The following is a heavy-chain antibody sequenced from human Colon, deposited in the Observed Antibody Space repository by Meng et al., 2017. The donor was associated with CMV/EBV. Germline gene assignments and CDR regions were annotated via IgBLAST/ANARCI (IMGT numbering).Heavy chain of an antibody. CDR2: IGGAGINA. J-gene: IGHJ4*02. D-gene: IGHD3-10*01. V-gene: IGHV3-23*01. CDR3: AKDQRIWGV. Sequence: RYCSASGFTFRGKAMSWVRQAPGKGLEWVASIGGAGINACYADFVKGRFTISRDNSQDTLYLQLNSLGADDTALYYCAKDQRIWGVGGQGTLVTVSS. CDR1: GFTFRGKA.